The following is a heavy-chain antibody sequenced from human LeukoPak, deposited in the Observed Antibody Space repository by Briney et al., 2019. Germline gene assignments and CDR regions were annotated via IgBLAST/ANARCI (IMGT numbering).Heavy chain of an antibody. CDR1: GFTFSSYG. Sequence: PGGSLRLSCVASGFTFSSYGMHWVRQAPGKGLEWVAVISYDGSNKYYADSVKGRFTISRDNSKNTLYLQMNSLSAEDTAVYYCAKDRRAAAQYYYGMDVWGQGTTVTDSS. CDR3: AKDRRAAAQYYYGMDV. J-gene: IGHJ6*02. V-gene: IGHV3-30*18. CDR2: ISYDGSNK. D-gene: IGHD6-13*01.